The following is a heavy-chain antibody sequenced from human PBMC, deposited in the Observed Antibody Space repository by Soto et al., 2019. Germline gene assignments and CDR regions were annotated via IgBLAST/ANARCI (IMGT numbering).Heavy chain of an antibody. V-gene: IGHV3-53*01. Sequence: PGGSLRLSCAASGFTVSSNYMSWVRQAPGKGLEWVSVIYSGGSTYYADSVKGRFTISRDNSKNTLYLQMNSLRAEDTAVYYCARVRGYGPYYYYYGMDVWGQGTTVTVSS. CDR2: IYSGGST. J-gene: IGHJ6*02. CDR1: GFTVSSNY. CDR3: ARVRGYGPYYYYYGMDV. D-gene: IGHD5-12*01.